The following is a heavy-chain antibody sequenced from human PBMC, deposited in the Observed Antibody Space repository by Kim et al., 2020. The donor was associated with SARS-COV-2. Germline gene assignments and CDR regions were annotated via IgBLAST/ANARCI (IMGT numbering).Heavy chain of an antibody. Sequence: GGSLRLSCAASGFTFSSYAMSWVRQAPGKGLEWVSAISGSGGSTYYADSVKGRFTISRDNSKNTLYLQMNSLRAEDTAVYYCAKEGEVLWFGELSVYYYGMDVWGQGTTVTVSS. V-gene: IGHV3-23*01. CDR1: GFTFSSYA. CDR3: AKEGEVLWFGELSVYYYGMDV. J-gene: IGHJ6*02. CDR2: ISGSGGST. D-gene: IGHD3-10*01.